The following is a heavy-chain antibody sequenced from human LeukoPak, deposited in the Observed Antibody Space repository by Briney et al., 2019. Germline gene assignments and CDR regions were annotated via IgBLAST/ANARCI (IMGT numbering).Heavy chain of an antibody. CDR1: GGSISGWY. D-gene: IGHD3-22*01. CDR3: ARDLYDSSGYLYYFDY. V-gene: IGHV4-59*01. Sequence: PSETLSLTCTVSGGSISGWYWGWIRQPPRKGLEWIGYIYSSGSTNYNPSLKSRVTISVDTSKNQFSLKVSSVTAADTAVYYCARDLYDSSGYLYYFDYWGRGTQVTVSS. J-gene: IGHJ4*02. CDR2: IYSSGST.